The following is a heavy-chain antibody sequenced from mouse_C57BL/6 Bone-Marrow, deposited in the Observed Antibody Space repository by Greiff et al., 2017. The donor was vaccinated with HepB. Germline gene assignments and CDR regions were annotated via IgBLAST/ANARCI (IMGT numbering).Heavy chain of an antibody. Sequence: VQLQQSGAELARPGASVKLSCKASGYTFTSYGISWVKQRTGQGLEWIGEIYPRSGNTYYNEKFKGKATLTVDTSSSTAYMQLSSLTSEDSAVYFCARGGWYPYFDYWGQGTTLTVSS. CDR1: GYTFTSYG. CDR3: ARGGWYPYFDY. CDR2: IYPRSGNT. J-gene: IGHJ2*01. D-gene: IGHD2-1*01. V-gene: IGHV1-81*01.